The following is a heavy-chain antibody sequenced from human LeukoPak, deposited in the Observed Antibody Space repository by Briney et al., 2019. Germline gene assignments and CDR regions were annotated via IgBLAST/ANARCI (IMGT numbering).Heavy chain of an antibody. D-gene: IGHD4-23*01. Sequence: SETLSLTCSVSGGSISDFYWSWIRQPAGKGLEWIGRIYSSGNTNYNPSLKSRVTMSLDASKNEFCLKLSSVTAADTAVYCCARNSGDFWGEGTLVTVSS. V-gene: IGHV4-4*07. J-gene: IGHJ4*02. CDR1: GGSISDFY. CDR3: ARNSGDF. CDR2: IYSSGNT.